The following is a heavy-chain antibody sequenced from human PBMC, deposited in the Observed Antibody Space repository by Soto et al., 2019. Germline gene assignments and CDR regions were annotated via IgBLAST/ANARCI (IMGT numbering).Heavy chain of an antibody. CDR3: ARDRFLEWLLQWTPNDY. V-gene: IGHV1-18*01. D-gene: IGHD3-3*01. CDR1: GYTFTSYG. J-gene: IGHJ4*02. CDR2: ISAYNGNT. Sequence: GASVKVSCTASGYTFTSYGISWVRQAPGQGLEWMGWISAYNGNTNYAQKLQGRVTMTTDTSTGTAYMELRSLRSDDTAVYYCARDRFLEWLLQWTPNDYWGQGTLVTVSS.